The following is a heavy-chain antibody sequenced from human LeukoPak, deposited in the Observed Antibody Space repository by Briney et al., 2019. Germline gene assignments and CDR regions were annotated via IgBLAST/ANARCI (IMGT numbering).Heavy chain of an antibody. CDR1: GYTFTGYY. D-gene: IGHD3-16*01. Sequence: ASVTVSCKASGYTFTGYYMHWVRQAPGQGLEWMGWINPNSGGTNYAQKFQGRVTMTRDTSISTAYMELSRLRSDDTAVYYCARDQGGYLISGAFDIWGQGTMVTVSS. V-gene: IGHV1-2*02. CDR3: ARDQGGYLISGAFDI. CDR2: INPNSGGT. J-gene: IGHJ3*02.